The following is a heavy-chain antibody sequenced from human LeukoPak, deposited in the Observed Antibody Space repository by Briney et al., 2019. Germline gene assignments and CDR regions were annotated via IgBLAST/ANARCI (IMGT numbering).Heavy chain of an antibody. D-gene: IGHD2-15*01. CDR1: VFTFSDYY. Sequence: GGSVRLSCAASVFTFSDYYMTWIRQAPGKGREGVSYISSGGHSIYYADSVKGRFTISTDTAKNSVYLQLDSLRVEDTAVYYCAKGGDVVVVAATPVYYWGQGTLVTVSS. V-gene: IGHV3-11*01. CDR2: ISSGGHSI. CDR3: AKGGDVVVVAATPVYY. J-gene: IGHJ4*02.